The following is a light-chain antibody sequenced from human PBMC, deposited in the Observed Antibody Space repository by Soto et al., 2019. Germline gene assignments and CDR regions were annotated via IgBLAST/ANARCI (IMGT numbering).Light chain of an antibody. CDR2: DAS. Sequence: EIVLTQSPAPLSLSPGERATLSCRASQDVSSYLAWYQQKPGQAPRLLIYDASNRATGIPARFSGSGSGTDFTLTISSLEPEDFVIYYCQQRSNWPLYTFGQGTKLEIK. CDR1: QDVSSY. J-gene: IGKJ2*01. V-gene: IGKV3-11*01. CDR3: QQRSNWPLYT.